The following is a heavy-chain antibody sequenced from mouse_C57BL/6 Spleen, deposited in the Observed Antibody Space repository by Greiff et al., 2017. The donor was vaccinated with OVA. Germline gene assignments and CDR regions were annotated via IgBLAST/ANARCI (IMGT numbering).Heavy chain of an antibody. J-gene: IGHJ3*01. V-gene: IGHV1-50*01. CDR1: GYTFTSYW. CDR3: ARPRQLRLGFAY. Sequence: QVQLQQPGAELVKPGASVKLSCKASGYTFTSYWMQWVKQRPGQGLEWIGEIDPSDSYTNYNQKFKGKATLTVDTSSSTAYMQLSSLTSEDSAVYYCARPRQLRLGFAYWGQGTLVTVSA. CDR2: IDPSDSYT. D-gene: IGHD3-2*02.